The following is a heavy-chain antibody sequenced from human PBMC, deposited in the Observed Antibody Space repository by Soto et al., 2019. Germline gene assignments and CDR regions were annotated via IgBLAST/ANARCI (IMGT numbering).Heavy chain of an antibody. J-gene: IGHJ4*02. CDR3: ARNRYGGYDFDS. Sequence: QVQLQESGPGLVKPSGTLSLTCTVSSGSITSSRWWSWVRQSPGKGLEWIGDVAQSGYIHSIPSLKSLLTISQDKSTNRFSLRLTSVTEADTAVYYCARNRYGGYDFDSWGQGSLVTVSS. V-gene: IGHV4-4*02. CDR1: SGSITSSRW. D-gene: IGHD5-12*01. CDR2: VAQSGYI.